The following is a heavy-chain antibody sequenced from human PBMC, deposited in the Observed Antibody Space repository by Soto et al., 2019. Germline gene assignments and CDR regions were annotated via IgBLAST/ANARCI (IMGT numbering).Heavy chain of an antibody. CDR1: GGSVSSGNYY. V-gene: IGHV4-61*01. CDR2: IYYSGST. D-gene: IGHD6-19*01. Sequence: QVQLQESGPGLVKPSETLSLTCTVSGGSVSSGNYYWSWIRQPPGKRLEWIGYIYYSGSTNYNPSLKSRVTNSVDTSKNQFSLKLSSVTAADTAVYYCASYSSGWYDVSYWGQGTLVTVSS. J-gene: IGHJ4*02. CDR3: ASYSSGWYDVSY.